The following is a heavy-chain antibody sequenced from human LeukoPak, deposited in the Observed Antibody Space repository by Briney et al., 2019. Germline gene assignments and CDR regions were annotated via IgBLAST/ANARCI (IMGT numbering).Heavy chain of an antibody. J-gene: IGHJ6*03. D-gene: IGHD2-2*01. Sequence: PSETLSLTCAVSGYSISSSNWWGWIRPPPGKGLEWIGYIYYSGSTNYNLSLKSRVTMSVDTSKNQFSLKLSSVTALDTAVYYCARNVLAPYCSSTSCYGYYYYYMDVWGKGTTVTVSS. CDR1: GYSISSSNW. CDR3: ARNVLAPYCSSTSCYGYYYYYMDV. CDR2: IYYSGST. V-gene: IGHV4-28*06.